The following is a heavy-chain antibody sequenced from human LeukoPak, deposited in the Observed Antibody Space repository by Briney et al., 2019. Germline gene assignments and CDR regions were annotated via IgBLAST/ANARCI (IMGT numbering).Heavy chain of an antibody. D-gene: IGHD6-13*01. CDR3: ARGQYSSSWYSGTVYYYYMDV. V-gene: IGHV6-1*01. J-gene: IGHJ6*03. Sequence: SQTLSLTCAISGDSVSGNSAAWNWIRQSPSRGLEWLGRTYYRSKWYNDYAVSVKSRITINPDTSKNQFSLQLNSVTPEDTAVYYCARGQYSSSWYSGTVYYYYMDVWGKGTTVTISS. CDR2: TYYRSKWYN. CDR1: GDSVSGNSAA.